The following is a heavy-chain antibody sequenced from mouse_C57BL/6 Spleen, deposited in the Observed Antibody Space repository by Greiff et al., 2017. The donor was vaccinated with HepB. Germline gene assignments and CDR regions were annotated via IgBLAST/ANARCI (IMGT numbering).Heavy chain of an antibody. Sequence: VQLQQSGAELVRPGASVTLSCKASGYTFTDYEMHWVKQTPVHGLEWIGAIDPETGGTAYNQKFKGKAILTADKSSSTAYMELRSLTSEDSAVYYCTNYYGYDIYAMDYWGQGTSVTVSS. V-gene: IGHV1-15*01. CDR2: IDPETGGT. J-gene: IGHJ4*01. D-gene: IGHD2-2*01. CDR1: GYTFTDYE. CDR3: TNYYGYDIYAMDY.